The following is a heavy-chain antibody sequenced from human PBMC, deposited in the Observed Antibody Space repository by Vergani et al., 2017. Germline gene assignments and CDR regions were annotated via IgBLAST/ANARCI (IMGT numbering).Heavy chain of an antibody. Sequence: EVQLLESGGGLVQPGGSLRLSCAASGFTFSSYAMSWVRQAPGKGLEWVSAISGSGGSKYYADSVKVRFTISRDNSKNTLYLQMNSLRAEDTALYYCAKARVVGATYFDYWGQGTLVTVSS. CDR3: AKARVVGATYFDY. CDR1: GFTFSSYA. D-gene: IGHD1-26*01. J-gene: IGHJ4*02. V-gene: IGHV3-23*01. CDR2: ISGSGGSK.